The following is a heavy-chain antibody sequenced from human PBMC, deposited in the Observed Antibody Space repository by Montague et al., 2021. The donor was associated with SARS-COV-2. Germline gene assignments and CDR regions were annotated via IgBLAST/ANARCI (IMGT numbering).Heavy chain of an antibody. J-gene: IGHJ5*02. D-gene: IGHD2-15*01. Sequence: SETLSLTCSVSGGSITSFSWSWIRQPPGKGLEWIGYISYSGSTDYSPSLESRVTISVDTSKNQISLELSSVTAADTAVYYCASDQGYCNYMRCYPFFDRWGQGTLVTVSS. V-gene: IGHV4-59*01. CDR3: ASDQGYCNYMRCYPFFDR. CDR1: GGSITSFS. CDR2: ISYSGST.